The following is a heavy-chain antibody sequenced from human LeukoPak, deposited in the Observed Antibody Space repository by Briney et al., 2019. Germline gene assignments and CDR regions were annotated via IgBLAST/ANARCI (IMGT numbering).Heavy chain of an antibody. CDR3: ARDQSYSSSWYYYYYYMDV. CDR2: ISSSGSTI. D-gene: IGHD6-13*01. Sequence: GGSLRLSCAASGFPFSSYGMHWVRQAPGKGLEWVSYISSSGSTIYYADSVKGRFTISRDNAKNSLSLQMNSLRAEDTAVYYCARDQSYSSSWYYYYYYMDVWGKGTTVTISS. V-gene: IGHV3-48*04. CDR1: GFPFSSYG. J-gene: IGHJ6*03.